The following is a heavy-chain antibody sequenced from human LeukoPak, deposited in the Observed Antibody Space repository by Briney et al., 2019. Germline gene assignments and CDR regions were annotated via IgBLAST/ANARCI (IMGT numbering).Heavy chain of an antibody. CDR2: LYSGGST. V-gene: IGHV3-66*02. J-gene: IGHJ3*02. D-gene: IGHD2-2*01. Sequence: SGGSLRLSCAASGFTFSSYAMSWVRQAPGKGLEWVSVLYSGGSTYYADSVKGRFTISRDNSKNTLYLQMNSLRAEDTAVYYCGRDQVASDATGTRKDAFDIWGQGTMVTVSS. CDR3: GRDQVASDATGTRKDAFDI. CDR1: GFTFSSYA.